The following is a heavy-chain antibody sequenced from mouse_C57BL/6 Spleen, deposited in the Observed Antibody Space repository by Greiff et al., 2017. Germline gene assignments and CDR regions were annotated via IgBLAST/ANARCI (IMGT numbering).Heavy chain of an antibody. J-gene: IGHJ4*01. CDR3: AAITKAMDY. V-gene: IGHV1-18*01. Sequence: VQLQQSGPELVKPGASVKIPCKASGYTFTDYNMDWVKQSHGKSLEWIGDINPNNGGTIYNQKFKGKATLTVDTSSSTAYMQLSSLTSEDSAVYYCAAITKAMDYWGQGTSVTVSS. CDR1: GYTFTDYN. D-gene: IGHD1-2*01. CDR2: INPNNGGT.